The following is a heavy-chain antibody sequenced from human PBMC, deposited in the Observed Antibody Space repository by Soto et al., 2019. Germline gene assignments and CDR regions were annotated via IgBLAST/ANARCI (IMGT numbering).Heavy chain of an antibody. V-gene: IGHV3-23*01. J-gene: IGHJ4*02. CDR2: ISAST. D-gene: IGHD6-13*01. CDR3: AIRMYSTRWYYLDY. CDR1: GFTVSSYA. Sequence: EMHLLESEGGLVQAGGSLRLSCAASGFTVSSYALNWVRQAPGKGLEWVSGISASTYYADSVKGRFTISRDTSKNTLYLQMNSLRAEDTAIYFCAIRMYSTRWYYLDYWGQGTLVTVSS.